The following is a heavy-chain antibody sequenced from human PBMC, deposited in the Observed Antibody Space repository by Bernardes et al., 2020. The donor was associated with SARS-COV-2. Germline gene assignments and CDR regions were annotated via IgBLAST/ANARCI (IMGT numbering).Heavy chain of an antibody. Sequence: SEPLPLTCTVSGGSISVYYGSWIRQPPGKGLEWIGYIHHSGTTSYNPSFKSRVTISVDTSKNQLSLKLSSVTAADTAGYYCAGEGSSFDHWGQGTLVTVSS. CDR2: IHHSGTT. CDR3: AGEGSSFDH. D-gene: IGHD1-26*01. V-gene: IGHV4-59*01. CDR1: GGSISVYY. J-gene: IGHJ4*02.